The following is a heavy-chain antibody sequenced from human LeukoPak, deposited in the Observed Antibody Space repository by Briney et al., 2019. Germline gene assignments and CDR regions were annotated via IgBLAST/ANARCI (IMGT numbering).Heavy chain of an antibody. CDR3: AKDISRQLVQGFDY. D-gene: IGHD6-13*01. CDR1: GFTFDDYA. CDR2: ISWNSGSI. V-gene: IGHV3-9*01. Sequence: PGRSLRLSCAASGFTFDDYAMHWVRHAPGKGLEWVSGISWNSGSIGYADSVKGRFTISRDNAKNSLYLQMNSLRAEDTALYYCAKDISRQLVQGFDYWGQGTLVTVSS. J-gene: IGHJ4*02.